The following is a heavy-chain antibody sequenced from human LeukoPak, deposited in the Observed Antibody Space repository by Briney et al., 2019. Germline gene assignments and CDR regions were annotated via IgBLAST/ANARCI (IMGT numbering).Heavy chain of an antibody. CDR3: ARGSGWFGESERSFDP. J-gene: IGHJ5*02. CDR2: ISAYNGNT. D-gene: IGHD3-10*01. V-gene: IGHV1-18*04. CDR1: GYTFTSYG. Sequence: ASVKVSCKASGYTFTSYGISWVRQAPGQGLEWMGWISAYNGNTNYAQKLQGRVTMTTDTSTSTAYMELRSLRSDDTAAYYCARGSGWFGESERSFDPWGQGTLVTVSS.